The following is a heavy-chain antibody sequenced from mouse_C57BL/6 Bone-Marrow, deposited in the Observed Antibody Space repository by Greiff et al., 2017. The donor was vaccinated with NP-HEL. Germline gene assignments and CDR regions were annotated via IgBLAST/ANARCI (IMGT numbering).Heavy chain of an antibody. CDR3: ARRYYYGSRRWYFDV. Sequence: EVKLQQSGPVLVKPGASVKMSCKASGYTFTDYYRNGVKQSLGKSLEWIGVINPYNGGTSYNQKFKGKATLTVDKSSSTAYMELNSLTSEDSAVYYCARRYYYGSRRWYFDVWGTGTTVTVSS. V-gene: IGHV1-19*01. CDR2: INPYNGGT. D-gene: IGHD1-1*01. CDR1: GYTFTDYY. J-gene: IGHJ1*03.